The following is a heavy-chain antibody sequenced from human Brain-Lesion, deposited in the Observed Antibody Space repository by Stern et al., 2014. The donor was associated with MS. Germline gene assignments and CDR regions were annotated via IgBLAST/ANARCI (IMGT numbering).Heavy chain of an antibody. V-gene: IGHV4-61*02. D-gene: IGHD2-2*01. CDR3: ARGRVVPGFQYYATDV. CDR1: GGSISSGGYY. CDR2: LFNSASP. Sequence: VQLVESGPGLVKPSQTLSLSCTVSGGSISSGGYYWSWIRQPAGKGLEWIGRLFNSASPSYNPSPKSRVPISIDTPKNQFSLRLNPMTAADTAVYYCARGRVVPGFQYYATDVWGQGTTVIVSS. J-gene: IGHJ6*02.